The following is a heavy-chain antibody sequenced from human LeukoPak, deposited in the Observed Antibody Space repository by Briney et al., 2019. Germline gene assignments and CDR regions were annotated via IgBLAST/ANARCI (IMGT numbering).Heavy chain of an antibody. CDR2: IYHSGST. J-gene: IGHJ4*02. CDR1: GGSISSYY. Sequence: PSETLSLTCTVSGGSISSYYWSWIRQPPGKGLEWIGYIYHSGSTNYNPSLKSRVTISVDTSKNQFSLKLTSVTAADTAVYYCASAYYDSSAPVYWGQGTLVTVSS. V-gene: IGHV4-59*01. D-gene: IGHD3-22*01. CDR3: ASAYYDSSAPVY.